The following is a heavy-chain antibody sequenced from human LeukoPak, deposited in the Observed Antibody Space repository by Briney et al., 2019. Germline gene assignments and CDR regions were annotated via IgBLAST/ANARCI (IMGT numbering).Heavy chain of an antibody. D-gene: IGHD6-6*01. Sequence: GGSLRLSCAASGFIFNKHAMSWVRQAPGKGLEWVSGLSGSGGSTDYADSVKGRFTVSRDNSKNTLFLQINSLRAEDTAVYYCARSSHSSSSSVWGQGTMVTVSS. J-gene: IGHJ3*01. CDR1: GFIFNKHA. V-gene: IGHV3-23*01. CDR2: LSGSGGST. CDR3: ARSSHSSSSSV.